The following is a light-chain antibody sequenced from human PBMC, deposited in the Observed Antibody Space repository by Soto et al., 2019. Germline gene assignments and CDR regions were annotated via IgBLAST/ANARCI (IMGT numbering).Light chain of an antibody. CDR2: GAS. Sequence: EIVLTQSPGTLSLSPGEGATLSCRASQSVSTNFFAWYQQKPGQAPRLLIYGASTRATGIPDRFSGSGSGTDLTLTISILEPEDFAVYYCQQYGRTSWTFGQGTKV. CDR1: QSVSTNF. V-gene: IGKV3-20*01. CDR3: QQYGRTSWT. J-gene: IGKJ1*01.